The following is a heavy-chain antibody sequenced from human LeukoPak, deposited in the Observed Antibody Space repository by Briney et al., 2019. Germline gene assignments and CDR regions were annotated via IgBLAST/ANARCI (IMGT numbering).Heavy chain of an antibody. CDR2: IQVNGDT. Sequence: SETLSLTCTVSGDSVSGHYWSWIRQAPGKGLECIGYIQVNGDTNYNPSLKDRDTLSLDTSKNQFSLRLRSVTAADTAVYYCARGRTGAAALDFWGPGTLVSVSS. V-gene: IGHV4-4*09. D-gene: IGHD2-2*01. CDR1: GDSVSGHY. CDR3: ARGRTGAAALDF. J-gene: IGHJ4*02.